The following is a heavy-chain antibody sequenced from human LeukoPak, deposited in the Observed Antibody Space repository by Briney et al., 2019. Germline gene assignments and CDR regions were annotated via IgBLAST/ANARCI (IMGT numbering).Heavy chain of an antibody. J-gene: IGHJ4*02. V-gene: IGHV3-21*01. CDR2: ISSSSSYI. D-gene: IGHD4-17*01. CDR3: ARDGDYGAYFDY. CDR1: GFTFSSYS. Sequence: PGGSLRLSCAASGFTFSSYSMNWVRQAPGKGLEWVSSISSSSSYIYYADSVKGRFTISGDNAKNSLYLQMNSLRAEDTAVYYCARDGDYGAYFDYWGQGTLVTVSS.